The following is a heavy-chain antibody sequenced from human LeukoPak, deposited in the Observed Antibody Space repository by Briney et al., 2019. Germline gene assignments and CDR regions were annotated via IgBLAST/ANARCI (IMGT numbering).Heavy chain of an antibody. CDR3: ARVGGIVAAGLFDY. CDR2: IYYSGST. J-gene: IGHJ4*02. V-gene: IGHV4-39*07. D-gene: IGHD6-13*01. Sequence: SETLSLTCTVSGGSISSSSYYWGWIRQPPGKGLEWIGSIYYSGSTYYNPSLKSRLTTSVDTSKNQFSLKLSFVTAADTAVYYCARVGGIVAAGLFDYWGQGTLVTVSS. CDR1: GGSISSSSYY.